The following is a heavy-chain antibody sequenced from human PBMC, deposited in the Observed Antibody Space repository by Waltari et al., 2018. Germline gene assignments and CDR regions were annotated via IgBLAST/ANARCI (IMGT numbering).Heavy chain of an antibody. CDR2: IYHSGST. D-gene: IGHD2-15*01. J-gene: IGHJ6*03. CDR1: GYSIRRDFH. V-gene: IGHV4-38-2*02. Sequence: QVQLQESGPGLVKPSETLSLTCTVSGYSIRRDFHWGCIRQSPGKGLEWIGSIYHSGSTHYNPSLKSRVTISIDTSKNQFSLKLSSVTAADTAVYYCARVVGLYYYMDAWGKGTTVTISS. CDR3: ARVVGLYYYMDA.